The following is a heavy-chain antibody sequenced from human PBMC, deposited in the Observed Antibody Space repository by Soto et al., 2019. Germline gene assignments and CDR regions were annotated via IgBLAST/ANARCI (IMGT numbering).Heavy chain of an antibody. CDR3: ARDKSADSSGYLYYFDY. V-gene: IGHV1-69*06. J-gene: IGHJ4*02. Sequence: SVKVSCKPSGGTFSSDAITWVRQAPGQGLEWMGGIIPIFGTINYAQKFQGRVTITADKSTTTAYMELSSLRSDDTAVYYCARDKSADSSGYLYYFDYWGQGTLVTVSS. CDR2: IIPIFGTI. CDR1: GGTFSSDA. D-gene: IGHD3-22*01.